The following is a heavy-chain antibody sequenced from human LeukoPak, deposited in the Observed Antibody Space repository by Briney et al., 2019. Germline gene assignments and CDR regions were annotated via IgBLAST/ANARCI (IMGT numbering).Heavy chain of an antibody. V-gene: IGHV4-59*08. CDR3: ARQVDV. CDR2: IYYIGST. Sequence: PSETLSLTCTVSGGSISSYFWSWIRQPPGKGLQWIGYIYYIGSTIYNPSLTSRVTISVDTSKNQFSLKLSSVTAADTAVYYCARQVDVWGKGTTVTISS. J-gene: IGHJ6*04. CDR1: GGSISSYF.